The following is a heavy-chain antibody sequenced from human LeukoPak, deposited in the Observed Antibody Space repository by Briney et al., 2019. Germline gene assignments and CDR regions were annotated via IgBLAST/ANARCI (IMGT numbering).Heavy chain of an antibody. CDR1: GFTFSSYA. J-gene: IGHJ3*02. Sequence: GGSLRLSCAASGFTFSSYAMSWVRQAPGKGLEWVANIKQDGSEKYYVDSVKGRFTISRDNANNSLYLQLNSLRAEDTAVYYCARDDCSSLRCYADAFDIWGQGTTVTVSS. CDR3: ARDDCSSLRCYADAFDI. CDR2: IKQDGSEK. D-gene: IGHD2-2*01. V-gene: IGHV3-7*01.